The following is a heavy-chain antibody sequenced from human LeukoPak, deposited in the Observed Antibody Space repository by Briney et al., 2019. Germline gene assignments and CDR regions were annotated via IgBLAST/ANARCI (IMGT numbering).Heavy chain of an antibody. CDR3: ARHLYGDYANFDY. CDR1: GGSISSSSYY. D-gene: IGHD4-17*01. CDR2: IYYSGST. Sequence: PSGTLSLTCTVSGGSISSSSYYWGWIRQPPGKGLEWIGSIYYSGSTYYNPSLKSRVTISVDTSKNQFSLNLSSVTAADTAVYYCARHLYGDYANFDYWGQGTLVTVSS. V-gene: IGHV4-39*01. J-gene: IGHJ4*02.